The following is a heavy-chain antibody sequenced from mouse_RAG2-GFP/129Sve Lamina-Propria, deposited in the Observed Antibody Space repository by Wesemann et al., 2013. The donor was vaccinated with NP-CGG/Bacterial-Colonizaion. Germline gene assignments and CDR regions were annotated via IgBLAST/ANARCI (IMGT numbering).Heavy chain of an antibody. Sequence: EVQLQQSGPELVKPGASVKISCKASGYSFTGYYMNWVKQSPEKSLEWIGEINPSTGGTTYNQKFKAKATLTVDKSSSTAYMQLKSLTSEDSAVYYCARPLIYYGNYEYFDVWGTGTTVTVSS. CDR2: INPSTGGT. V-gene: IGHV1-42*01. CDR1: GYSFTGYY. J-gene: IGHJ1*03. CDR3: ARPLIYYGNYEYFDV. D-gene: IGHD2-1*01.